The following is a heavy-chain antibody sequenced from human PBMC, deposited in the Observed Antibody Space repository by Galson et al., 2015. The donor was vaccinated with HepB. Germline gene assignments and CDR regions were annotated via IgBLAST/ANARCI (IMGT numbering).Heavy chain of an antibody. V-gene: IGHV5-10-1*01. CDR3: ATRVGKVGGSYLGGGWFDP. D-gene: IGHD1-26*01. Sequence: QSRAEVKKPGESLRISCKGSGYSFTSYWISWVRQMPGKGLEWMGRIDPSDSYTNYSPSFQGHVTISADKSISTAYLQWSSLKASDTAMYYCATRVGKVGGSYLGGGWFDPWGQGTLVTVSS. CDR2: IDPSDSYT. J-gene: IGHJ5*02. CDR1: GYSFTSYW.